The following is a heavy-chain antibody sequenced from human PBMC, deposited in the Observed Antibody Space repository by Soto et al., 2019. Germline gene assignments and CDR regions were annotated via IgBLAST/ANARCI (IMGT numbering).Heavy chain of an antibody. CDR3: ARSVAVPGAHIDY. D-gene: IGHD6-19*01. J-gene: IGHJ4*02. CDR2: VYYTGST. V-gene: IGHV4-59*01. CDR1: GGSISGSY. Sequence: SETLSLTCSVSGGSISGSYWSWIRQSPGKGLEWLGYVYYTGSTDYSPSLRSRVSISVDTSKNEFSLRLSSVTAADTAVYFCARSVAVPGAHIDYWGQGTQVTVSS.